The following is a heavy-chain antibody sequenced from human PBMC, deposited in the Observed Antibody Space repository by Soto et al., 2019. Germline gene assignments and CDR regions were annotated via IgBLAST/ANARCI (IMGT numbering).Heavy chain of an antibody. V-gene: IGHV1-24*01. CDR2: FDPEDGET. Sequence: QVQLVQSGAEVKKPGASVKVSCKVSGYTLTELSMHWVRQAPGKGLEWMGGFDPEDGETIYAQKFQGRVTMTEDTSTDTAYMELSSLRSSDTAVYYCATGGRLRFLAWLPTHDAFDIWGKGTIVTVSS. D-gene: IGHD3-3*01. CDR1: GYTLTELS. J-gene: IGHJ3*02. CDR3: ATGGRLRFLAWLPTHDAFDI.